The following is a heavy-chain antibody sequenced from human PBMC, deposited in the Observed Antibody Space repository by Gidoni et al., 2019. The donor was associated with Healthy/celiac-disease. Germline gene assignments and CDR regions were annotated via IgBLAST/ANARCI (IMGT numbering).Heavy chain of an antibody. CDR1: GGSISSGSYY. Sequence: QVQLQESGPRLVKPSQTLSLTCTVSGGSISSGSYYWSWIRQPAGKGLEWIGRIYTSGSTNYNPSLKSRVTISVDTSKNQFSLKLSSVTAADTAVYYCARVGGYCSSTSCYRWFDPWGQGTLVTVSS. V-gene: IGHV4-61*02. D-gene: IGHD2-2*01. J-gene: IGHJ5*02. CDR3: ARVGGYCSSTSCYRWFDP. CDR2: IYTSGST.